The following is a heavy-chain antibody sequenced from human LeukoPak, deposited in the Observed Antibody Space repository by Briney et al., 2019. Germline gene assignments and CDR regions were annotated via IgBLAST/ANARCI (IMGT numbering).Heavy chain of an antibody. J-gene: IGHJ4*02. CDR1: GYTFTNYD. Sequence: ASVKVSCKTSGYTFTNYDINWVRQATGQGLEWLGWMSPNNGDAGYAQKFQGRVTMTRDTSTNTAYMELSALISEDTAVYYCARNPPRTGDFNSWGQGALVTVSS. CDR3: ARNPPRTGDFNS. V-gene: IGHV1-8*01. CDR2: MSPNNGDA. D-gene: IGHD7-27*01.